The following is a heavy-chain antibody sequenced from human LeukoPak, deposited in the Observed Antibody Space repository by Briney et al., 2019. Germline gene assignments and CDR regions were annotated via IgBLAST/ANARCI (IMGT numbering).Heavy chain of an antibody. V-gene: IGHV3-30*18. J-gene: IGHJ4*02. CDR2: ISYDGSNK. Sequence: GRSLRLSCAASGFTFSSYGMHWVRQAPGKGLEWVAVISYDGSNKYYADSVKGRFTISRDNSKNTLYLQMNSLRAEDTAVYHCAKETRVAGFDYWGQGTLVTVSS. CDR3: AKETRVAGFDY. D-gene: IGHD6-19*01. CDR1: GFTFSSYG.